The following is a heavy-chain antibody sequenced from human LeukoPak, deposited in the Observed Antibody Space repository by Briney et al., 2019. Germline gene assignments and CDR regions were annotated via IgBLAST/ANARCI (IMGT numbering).Heavy chain of an antibody. D-gene: IGHD6-13*01. V-gene: IGHV3-30*18. CDR1: GFTFSSFG. CDR3: AKGGRSSWQNGC. J-gene: IGHJ4*02. CDR2: ISYDGSNK. Sequence: GRSLRLSCAASGFTFSSFGMHWVRQAPGKGLERVALISYDGSNKYYADSVKGRFTISRDNSKSTLYLQMNSLSAEHTAVYYCAKGGRSSWQNGCWGQVSLVNVS.